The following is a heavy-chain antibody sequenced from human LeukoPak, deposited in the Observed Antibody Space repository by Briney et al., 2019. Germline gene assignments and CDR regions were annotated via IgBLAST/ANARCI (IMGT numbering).Heavy chain of an antibody. Sequence: SETLSLTCTVSGGSISSGSYYWNWIRQPVGKGLEWIGRFYTSGSTNYNPSLKSRVTISVDRSKNQFSLNLSSVTAADTAVFYCARDTFGSGLDYWGQGSLVTVSS. D-gene: IGHD3-3*01. CDR2: FYTSGST. CDR1: GGSISSGSYY. CDR3: ARDTFGSGLDY. J-gene: IGHJ4*02. V-gene: IGHV4-61*02.